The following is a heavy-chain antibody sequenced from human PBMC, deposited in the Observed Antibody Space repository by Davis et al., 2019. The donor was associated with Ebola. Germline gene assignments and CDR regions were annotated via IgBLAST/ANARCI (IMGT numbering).Heavy chain of an antibody. Sequence: MPSETLSLTCTVSGGAIRSSYYWGWIRQPPGKGLGWIGIIHYSGSTYYNPSLKSRVTISVDTSKNQFSLKLSSVTAADTVVYYCARHTADSSGYYADYWGQGTLVTVSS. CDR2: IHYSGST. CDR3: ARHTADSSGYYADY. J-gene: IGHJ4*02. V-gene: IGHV4-39*01. D-gene: IGHD3-22*01. CDR1: GGAIRSSYY.